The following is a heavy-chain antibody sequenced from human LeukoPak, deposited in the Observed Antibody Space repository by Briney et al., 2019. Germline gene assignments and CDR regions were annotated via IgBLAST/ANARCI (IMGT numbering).Heavy chain of an antibody. CDR3: AREGSEYHYDHSGWFDP. J-gene: IGHJ5*02. CDR1: GGSISSYY. D-gene: IGHD3-22*01. V-gene: IGHV4-4*07. CDR2: IYTSGST. Sequence: SETLSLTCTVSGGSISSYYWSWIRQPAGKGLEWIGHIYTSGSTNYNPSLKSRVTMSVDTSKNQFSLKLSSVTAADTAVYYCAREGSEYHYDHSGWFDPWGQGTLVTVSS.